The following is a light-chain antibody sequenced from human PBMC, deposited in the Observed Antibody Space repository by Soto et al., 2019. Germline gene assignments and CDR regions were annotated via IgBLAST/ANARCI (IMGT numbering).Light chain of an antibody. CDR2: GAS. V-gene: IGKV3-15*01. CDR3: QQYNNWPPLT. J-gene: IGKJ4*01. Sequence: TVMTQSPATLSVSPGERATLSCRASQSVSNHLAWYQQKPGRAPRLLIYGASTRATGVPARFSGSGSGTEFTLPISSLRSEDFAVYYCQQYNNWPPLTFGGGTKVEIK. CDR1: QSVSNH.